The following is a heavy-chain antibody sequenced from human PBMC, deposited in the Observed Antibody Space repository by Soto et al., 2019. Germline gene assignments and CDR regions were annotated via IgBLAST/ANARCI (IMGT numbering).Heavy chain of an antibody. CDR1: GYTFTSYG. Sequence: GASVKVSCKASGYTFTSYGISWVRQAPGQGLEWMGWISAYNGNTNYAQKLQGRVTMTRNTSISTAYMELSSLRPEDTAVYYCARGVDYCSSSSCPTAYYYYYMDVWGKGTTVTVSS. CDR3: ARGVDYCSSSSCPTAYYYYYMDV. CDR2: ISAYNGNT. J-gene: IGHJ6*03. V-gene: IGHV1-18*01. D-gene: IGHD2-2*01.